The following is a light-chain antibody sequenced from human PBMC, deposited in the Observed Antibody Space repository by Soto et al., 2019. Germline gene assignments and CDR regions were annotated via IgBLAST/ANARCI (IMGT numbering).Light chain of an antibody. CDR3: SSFAGSYTHV. J-gene: IGLJ1*01. V-gene: IGLV2-11*01. CDR2: DVT. Sequence: QSALTQPRSVSGSPGQAVTFSRTGTNSDVGGYDYVSWYQQLPGEAPKLIIYDVTKRPSGVPNRFSGSKSGNTASLTISGLQAEDEADYFCSSFAGSYTHVFGSGTKVTVL. CDR1: NSDVGGYDY.